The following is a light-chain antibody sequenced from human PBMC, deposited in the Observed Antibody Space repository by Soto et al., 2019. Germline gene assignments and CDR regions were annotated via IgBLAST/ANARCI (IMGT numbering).Light chain of an antibody. J-gene: IGKJ5*01. CDR2: GAS. CDR3: QQHGTSPIT. V-gene: IGKV3-20*01. CDR1: QSVSSSY. Sequence: EIVLTQSPGTLSLSPGERATLSCMASQSVSSSYLAWHQQKPGQTPRLLVYGASSRATGIPDRFSGSGSGTDFTLTISRLEPEDFAVYYCQQHGTSPITFGQGTRLEIK.